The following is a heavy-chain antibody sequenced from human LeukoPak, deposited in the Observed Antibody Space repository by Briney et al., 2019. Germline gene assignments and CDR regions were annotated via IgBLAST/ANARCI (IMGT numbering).Heavy chain of an antibody. CDR2: ISGSGGST. V-gene: IGHV3-23*01. CDR1: GFTFSSYA. CDR3: AKGVSPAYSSGWFDP. J-gene: IGHJ5*02. Sequence: GGSLRLSCAASGFTFSSYAMSWVRQAPGKGLEWVSAISGSGGSTCYADSVKGRFTISRDNSKNTLYPQMNSLRAEDTAVYYCAKGVSPAYSSGWFDPWGQGTLVTVSS. D-gene: IGHD6-19*01.